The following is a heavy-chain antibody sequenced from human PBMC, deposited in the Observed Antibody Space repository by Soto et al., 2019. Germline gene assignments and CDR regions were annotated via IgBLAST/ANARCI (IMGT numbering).Heavy chain of an antibody. CDR2: IDPSDSYT. CDR1: GYSFTSYW. CDR3: ARLGSVYATPGFYYGMDV. Sequence: SGESLKISCKGSGYSFTSYWISWVRQMPGKGLEWMGRIDPSDSYTNYSPSFQGHVTISADKSISTAHLQWSSMKASDTAMYYCARLGSVYATPGFYYGMDVWGQRNTVTVSS. D-gene: IGHD2-8*01. V-gene: IGHV5-10-1*01. J-gene: IGHJ6*02.